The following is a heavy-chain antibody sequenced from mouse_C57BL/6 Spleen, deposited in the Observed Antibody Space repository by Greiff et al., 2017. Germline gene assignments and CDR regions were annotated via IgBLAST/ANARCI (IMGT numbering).Heavy chain of an antibody. V-gene: IGHV1-72*01. Sequence: VQLQQSGAELVKPGASVKLSCKASGYTFTSYWMHWVKQRPGRGLEWIGRIEPNSGGTKYNEKFKSKATLTVDKPSSTAYMQLSSLTSEDSAVYYCARCYYGSSYDWYFDVWGTGTTVTVSS. CDR1: GYTFTSYW. J-gene: IGHJ1*03. D-gene: IGHD1-1*01. CDR2: IEPNSGGT. CDR3: ARCYYGSSYDWYFDV.